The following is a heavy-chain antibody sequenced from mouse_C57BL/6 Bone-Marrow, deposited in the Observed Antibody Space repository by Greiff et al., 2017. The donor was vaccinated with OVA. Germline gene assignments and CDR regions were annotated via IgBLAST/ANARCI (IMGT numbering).Heavy chain of an antibody. Sequence: EVHLVESGGDLVKPGGSLKLSCAASGFTFSSYGMSWVRQTPEKRLEWVATISSGGSCTYYPDSVQGRFTISRDNAKNTLYLQMRSLKSVDTATYYCAIHGCLCQYWYFYVCYRGTAVTVS. CDR1: GFTFSSYG. CDR2: ISSGGSCT. V-gene: IGHV5-6*01. J-gene: IGHJ1*03. CDR3: AIHGCLCQYWYFYV. D-gene: IGHD6-5*01.